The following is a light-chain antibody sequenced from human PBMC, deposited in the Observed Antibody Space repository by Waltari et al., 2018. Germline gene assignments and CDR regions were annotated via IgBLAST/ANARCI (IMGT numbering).Light chain of an antibody. CDR2: GDT. CDR1: SSHLGATSG. Sequence: QSVLTQPPSVSGAPGQRVTISCTGSSSHLGATSGVNWDQHLPGTAPKLLIFGDTNRPSGVPDRFSGSKSGTSASLAITGLQAEDEADYYCQSYDRSLSASIFGGGTKLIVL. J-gene: IGLJ2*01. CDR3: QSYDRSLSASI. V-gene: IGLV1-40*01.